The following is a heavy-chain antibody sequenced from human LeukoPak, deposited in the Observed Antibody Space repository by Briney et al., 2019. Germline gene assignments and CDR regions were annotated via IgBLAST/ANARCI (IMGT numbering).Heavy chain of an antibody. V-gene: IGHV3-66*02. CDR3: ARATFWSGYQRDSWYMDI. D-gene: IGHD3-3*01. CDR2: IYSGDNT. J-gene: IGHJ6*03. CDR1: GFTVSSNY. Sequence: GGSLRLSCAASGFTVSSNYMSWVRQAPGKGLEWVSAIYSGDNTYYADSVKGRFTISRDNSKNTLYLQMNSLRAEDTAVYCCARATFWSGYQRDSWYMDIWRKGTTVTVSS.